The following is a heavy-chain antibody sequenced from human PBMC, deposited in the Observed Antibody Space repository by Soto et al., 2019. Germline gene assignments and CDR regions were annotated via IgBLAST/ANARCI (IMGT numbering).Heavy chain of an antibody. J-gene: IGHJ4*02. Sequence: EVQLVESGGGLIQPGGSLRLACAASGFTVSSNYMSWVRQAPGKGLEWVSVIYSGGSTYDADSVKGRFTISRDNSKTTLYLQMNSLRAQDTAVYYCARDRYCSGGSCYSGRPLSFDYWGQGTLGTVSS. CDR2: IYSGGST. V-gene: IGHV3-53*01. CDR1: GFTVSSNY. D-gene: IGHD2-15*01. CDR3: ARDRYCSGGSCYSGRPLSFDY.